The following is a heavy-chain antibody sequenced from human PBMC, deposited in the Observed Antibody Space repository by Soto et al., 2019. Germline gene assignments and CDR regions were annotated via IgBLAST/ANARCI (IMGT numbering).Heavy chain of an antibody. CDR1: GFTFNTHG. CDR2: ISYDGSNT. D-gene: IGHD3-9*01. V-gene: IGHV3-30*03. J-gene: IGHJ3*02. Sequence: PGGSLRLSCAGSGFTFNTHGMHWVRQAPGKGLEWVAVISYDGSNTYYADSVKGRFTISRDNSKNMLFLQMNSLRVEDTAVYYCAGLVTTTGRAFAIWGQGTMVTVSS. CDR3: AGLVTTTGRAFAI.